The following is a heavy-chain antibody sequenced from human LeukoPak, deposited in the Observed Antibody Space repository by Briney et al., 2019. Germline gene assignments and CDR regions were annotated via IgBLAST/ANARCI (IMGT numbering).Heavy chain of an antibody. CDR2: ITVDVGRT. Sequence: GWSLRLSCVASGFTFTTDAMSWVRQSPGKGLEWVSTITVDVGRTYYADSVEGRFAISRDNSKNTLYLQMNSLRGEDTAIYYCARRSNWKAFHLWGRGTLVTVSS. J-gene: IGHJ2*01. V-gene: IGHV3-23*01. D-gene: IGHD1-20*01. CDR1: GFTFTTDA. CDR3: ARRSNWKAFHL.